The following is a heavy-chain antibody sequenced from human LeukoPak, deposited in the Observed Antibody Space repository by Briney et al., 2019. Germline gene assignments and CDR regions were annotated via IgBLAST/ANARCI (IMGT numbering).Heavy chain of an antibody. CDR1: GFTFNSYG. Sequence: GSLRLSCAASGFTFNSYGMHWVRQAPGKGLEWVAFIRYDGSKSYYADSVKGRFALSRDNSKNTLYLQMSSLRPEDTAVYFCAKVGGSGSYFAFDIWGQGTMVTVSS. J-gene: IGHJ3*02. CDR3: AKVGGSGSYFAFDI. D-gene: IGHD1-26*01. V-gene: IGHV3-30*02. CDR2: IRYDGSKS.